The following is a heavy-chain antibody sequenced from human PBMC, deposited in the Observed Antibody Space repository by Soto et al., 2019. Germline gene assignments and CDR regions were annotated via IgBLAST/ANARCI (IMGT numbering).Heavy chain of an antibody. V-gene: IGHV3-30*18. Sequence: GGSLRLSCAASGFTVSSNYLHCVRQAQGKGLEWVAVVSHDGRNTHYADSVKGRFTISRDSSKNTVSLEMTSLRAEDTAVYYCAKGGRQWLVTSDFNYWGQGALVTVSS. CDR1: GFTVSSNY. CDR2: VSHDGRNT. J-gene: IGHJ4*02. CDR3: AKGGRQWLVTSDFNY. D-gene: IGHD6-19*01.